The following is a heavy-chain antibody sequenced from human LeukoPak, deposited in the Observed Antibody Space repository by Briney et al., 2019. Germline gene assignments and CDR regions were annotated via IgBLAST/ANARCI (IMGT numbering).Heavy chain of an antibody. CDR3: TTDVAVLRYFDWISDFDY. D-gene: IGHD3-9*01. Sequence: NPGGSLRLSCAPSGYPLLNARVSWGRQARGKGLEWVGRIKSKPDGGKTDYAAPVKCRFTISRDDSKNTLYLQINSLKTEDTAVYYCTTDVAVLRYFDWISDFDYWGQGTLVTVSS. J-gene: IGHJ4*02. CDR1: GYPLLNAR. V-gene: IGHV3-15*01. CDR2: IKSKPDGGKT.